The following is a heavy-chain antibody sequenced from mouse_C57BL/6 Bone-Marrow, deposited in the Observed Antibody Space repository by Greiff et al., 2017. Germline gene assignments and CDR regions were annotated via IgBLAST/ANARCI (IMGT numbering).Heavy chain of an antibody. CDR2: ICSCGST. D-gene: IGHD2-2*01. CDR3: VSTWVGSFLFDS. J-gene: IGHJ2*02. CDR1: GFSLTSYG. Sequence: QVQLKQPGPGLVQPSQSLSITCTVSGFSLTSYGVHWVRQSPGKGLEWLGVICSCGSTDNNAAFISSMGISKDNSKSQVFYKMHSLQAADTAIYYCVSTWVGSFLFDSWGQGPSLT. V-gene: IGHV2-2*01.